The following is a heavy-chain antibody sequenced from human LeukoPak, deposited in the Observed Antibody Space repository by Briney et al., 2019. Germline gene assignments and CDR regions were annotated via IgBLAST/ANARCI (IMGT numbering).Heavy chain of an antibody. D-gene: IGHD3-22*01. CDR1: GFTFSSYS. Sequence: GGSLRLSCAASGFTFSSYSMNWVRQAPGKGLEWISYISSSTCTIYYADSVKGRFTISRDNAKNSLYLQMNSLRDEDTAVYYCARAQYYDSSGYYYEDYFQHWGQGTLVTVSS. CDR3: ARAQYYDSSGYYYEDYFQH. J-gene: IGHJ1*01. V-gene: IGHV3-48*02. CDR2: ISSSTCTI.